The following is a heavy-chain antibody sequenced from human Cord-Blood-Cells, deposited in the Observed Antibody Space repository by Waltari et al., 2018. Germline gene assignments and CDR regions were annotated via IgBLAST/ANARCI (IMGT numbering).Heavy chain of an antibody. Sequence: EVQLVEPGGGLIQHGGSLRLPCAASGFTASTNSLSWVRQAPGKGLEWVSVIYSGGSTYYADSVKGRFTISRDNSKNTLYLQMNSLRAEDTAVYYCATARVGAFDIWGQGTMVTVSS. CDR2: IYSGGST. J-gene: IGHJ3*02. D-gene: IGHD1-26*01. CDR1: GFTASTNS. CDR3: ATARVGAFDI. V-gene: IGHV3-53*01.